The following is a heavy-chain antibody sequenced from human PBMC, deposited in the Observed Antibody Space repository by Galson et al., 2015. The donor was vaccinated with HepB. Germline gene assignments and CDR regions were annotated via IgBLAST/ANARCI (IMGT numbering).Heavy chain of an antibody. CDR2: IWYDGSNE. J-gene: IGHJ4*02. CDR3: ARARYIGTFSDF. CDR1: GFTLSDYG. Sequence: SLRLSCAASGFTLSDYGIHWVRQAPGKGLEWVSVIWYDGSNEYYADSVKGRFTIYRDNSKDEVYLQLNSLRAEDTAVYYCARARYIGTFSDFWGQGTLVTVSS. D-gene: IGHD1-14*01. V-gene: IGHV3-33*01.